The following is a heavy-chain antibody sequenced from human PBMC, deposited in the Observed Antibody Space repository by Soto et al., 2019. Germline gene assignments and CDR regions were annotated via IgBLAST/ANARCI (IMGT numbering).Heavy chain of an antibody. D-gene: IGHD2-2*01. CDR2: INSDGSST. V-gene: IGHV3-74*01. CDR3: ARVKRSSSSNWFDP. J-gene: IGHJ5*02. CDR1: GFTFSSYW. Sequence: GGSLRLSCAASGFTFSSYWMHWVRQAPGKGLVWVSRINSDGSSTSYADSVKGRFTISRDNAKKTLYLQMNSLRAEDTAEYYCARVKRSSSSNWFDPWGQGTLVTVSS.